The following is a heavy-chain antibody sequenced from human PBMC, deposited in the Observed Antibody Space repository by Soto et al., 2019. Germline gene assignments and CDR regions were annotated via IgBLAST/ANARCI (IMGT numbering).Heavy chain of an antibody. D-gene: IGHD6-19*01. CDR2: MNPNSGNT. V-gene: IGHV1-8*01. CDR3: ARGIRRVAGSSGY. CDR1: GYTFTRYD. J-gene: IGHJ4*02. Sequence: ASVKVSCKASGYTFTRYDINWVRQATGQGLEWMGWMNPNSGNTGYAQKLQGRVTMTRNTSISTAYMELSSLRSEDTAVYYCARGIRRVAGSSGYWGQGTLVTVSS.